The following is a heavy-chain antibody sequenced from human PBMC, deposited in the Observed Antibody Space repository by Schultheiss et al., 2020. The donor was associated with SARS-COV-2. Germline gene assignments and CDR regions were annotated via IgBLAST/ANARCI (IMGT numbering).Heavy chain of an antibody. V-gene: IGHV4-39*07. CDR1: GGSISSSSYY. D-gene: IGHD4-17*01. CDR3: ARHPDYGDFY. Sequence: SETLSLTCTVSGGSISSSSYYWGWIRQPPGKGLEWIGSIYYSGSTNYNPSLKSRVTMSVDTSKNQFSLKLSSVTAADTAVYYCARHPDYGDFYWGQGTLVTVSS. CDR2: IYYSGST. J-gene: IGHJ4*02.